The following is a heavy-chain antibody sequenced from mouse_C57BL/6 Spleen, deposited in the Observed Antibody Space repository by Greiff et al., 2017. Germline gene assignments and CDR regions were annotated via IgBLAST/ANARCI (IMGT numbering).Heavy chain of an antibody. V-gene: IGHV2-9*01. J-gene: IGHJ3*01. Sequence: VMLVESGPGLVAPSQSLSITCTVSGFSLTSYGVDWVRQPPGKGLEWLGVICGGGSTNYNSALMSRLSISKDNSKSQVFLKMNSLQTDDTAMYCCAKQRDGGCAYWGRGTLVTVSA. CDR3: AKQRDGGCAY. D-gene: IGHD2-3*01. CDR1: GFSLTSYG. CDR2: ICGGGST.